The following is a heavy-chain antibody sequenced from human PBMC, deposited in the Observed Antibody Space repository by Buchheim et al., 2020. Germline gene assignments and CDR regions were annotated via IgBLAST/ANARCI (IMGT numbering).Heavy chain of an antibody. CDR2: INHSGST. CDR3: ARSMGYCSSTSCLHPYFDY. CDR1: GGSFSGYY. J-gene: IGHJ4*02. Sequence: QVQLQQWGAGLLKPSETLSLTCAVYGGSFSGYYWSWIRQPPGKGLEWIGEINHSGSTNYNPSLKSRVTISVDTSKNQFSLKLSSVTAADTAVYYCARSMGYCSSTSCLHPYFDYWGQGTL. D-gene: IGHD2-2*01. V-gene: IGHV4-34*01.